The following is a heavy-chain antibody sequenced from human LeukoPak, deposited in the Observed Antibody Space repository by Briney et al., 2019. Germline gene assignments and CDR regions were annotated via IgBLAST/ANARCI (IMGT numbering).Heavy chain of an antibody. CDR3: ARGSCTNGICYTDY. V-gene: IGHV3-64*01. CDR1: GFAFNSYA. CDR2: VSSNGGST. J-gene: IGHJ4*02. Sequence: GGSLRLSCAASGFAFNSYAMHWVRQAPGKGLEFVSGVSSNGGSTYYANSVKGRFTFSRDNSKNTLYLQMGSLRADDMAVYYCARGSCTNGICYTDYWGQGTLVTVSS. D-gene: IGHD2-8*01.